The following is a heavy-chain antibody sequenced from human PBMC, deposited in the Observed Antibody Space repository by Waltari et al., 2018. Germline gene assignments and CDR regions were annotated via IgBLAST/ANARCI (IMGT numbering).Heavy chain of an antibody. D-gene: IGHD1-26*01. V-gene: IGHV4-4*07. CDR2: SDTSGNT. CDR1: GDSISGYY. CDR3: ACEGSASGLDLLS. Sequence: QVQLQESGPGLVKPSETLSLTCTVSGDSISGYYWSWVRQPAGKGLEWIGRSDTSGNTNYNPSLRSRLTISRDKSNNQLSLRVNSVNAADTAMYYCACEGSASGLDLLSWGQGTLVTVSS. J-gene: IGHJ5*02.